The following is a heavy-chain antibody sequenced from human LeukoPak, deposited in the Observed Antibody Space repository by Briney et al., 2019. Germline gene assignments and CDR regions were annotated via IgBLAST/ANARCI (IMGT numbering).Heavy chain of an antibody. CDR2: ISYDGSNK. Sequence: PGRSLRLSCAASGFTFSSYGMHWVRQAPGKGLEWVAVISYDGSNKYYADSVKGRFTISRDNSKNTLYLQMNSLRAEDTAVYYCARDLSGLLLVFRYYFDYWGQGTLVTVSS. J-gene: IGHJ4*02. CDR3: ARDLSGLLLVFRYYFDY. V-gene: IGHV3-30*03. CDR1: GFTFSSYG. D-gene: IGHD2/OR15-2a*01.